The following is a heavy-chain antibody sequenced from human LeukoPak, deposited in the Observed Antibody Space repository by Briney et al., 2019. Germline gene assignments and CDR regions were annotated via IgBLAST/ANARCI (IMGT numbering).Heavy chain of an antibody. CDR2: IKQDGSEK. V-gene: IGHV3-7*04. CDR3: ARRTPITMVRGVIPLYYFDY. D-gene: IGHD3-10*01. Sequence: GGSLRLSCAASGFTFSSYWMSWVRQAPGKGLEWVANIKQDGSEKYYVDSVKGRFTISRDNAKNSVYLQMNSLRADDTAVYYCARRTPITMVRGVIPLYYFDYWGQGTLVTVSS. CDR1: GFTFSSYW. J-gene: IGHJ4*02.